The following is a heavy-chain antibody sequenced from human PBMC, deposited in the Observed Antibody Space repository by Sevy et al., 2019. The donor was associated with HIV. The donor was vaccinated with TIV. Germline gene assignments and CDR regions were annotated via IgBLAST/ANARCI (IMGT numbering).Heavy chain of an antibody. D-gene: IGHD2-15*01. CDR1: GFTFDDYA. CDR2: ISWDGGST. J-gene: IGHJ4*02. Sequence: GGSLRLSCAASGFTFDDYAMHWVRQAPGKGLEWVSLISWDGGSTYYADSVKGRFTISRDNSKNSLYLQMNSLRAEDTALYYCAKVADCSGGSCYYYLDYWGQGTLVTVSS. CDR3: AKVADCSGGSCYYYLDY. V-gene: IGHV3-43D*03.